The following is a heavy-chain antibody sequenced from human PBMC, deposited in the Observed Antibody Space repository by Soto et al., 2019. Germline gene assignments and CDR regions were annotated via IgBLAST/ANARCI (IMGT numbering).Heavy chain of an antibody. D-gene: IGHD2-2*01. CDR1: GYTFTSYG. V-gene: IGHV1-18*01. Sequence: ASVKVSCKASGYTFTSYGISWVRQAPGQGLEWMGWISAYNGNTSYAQKLQGRVTMTTDTSTSTAYMELRSLRSDDTAVYYCAREGYCSSTSCYTFFYYYYGMDVWGQGTTVTVSS. J-gene: IGHJ6*02. CDR2: ISAYNGNT. CDR3: AREGYCSSTSCYTFFYYYYGMDV.